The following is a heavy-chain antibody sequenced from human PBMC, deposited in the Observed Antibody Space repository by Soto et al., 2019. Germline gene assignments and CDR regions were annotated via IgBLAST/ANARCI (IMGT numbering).Heavy chain of an antibody. CDR2: IYTSGST. J-gene: IGHJ4*02. V-gene: IGHV4-4*07. CDR1: GGSISSYY. D-gene: IGHD3-10*01. CDR3: AMEHYSGSGTYFDY. Sequence: SETLSLTCTVSGGSISSYYWSWIRQPAGKGLEWIGRIYTSGSTNYNPSLKSRVTMSVDTSKNQFSLKLSSVTAADTAVYYCAMEHYSGSGTYFDYWGQGTLVTVSS.